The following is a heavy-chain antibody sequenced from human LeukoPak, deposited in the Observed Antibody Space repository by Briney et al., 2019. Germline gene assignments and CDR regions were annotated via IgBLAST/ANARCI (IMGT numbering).Heavy chain of an antibody. CDR2: IKQDGSEK. CDR3: ARDIELRKAAPPGWFDP. J-gene: IGHJ5*02. CDR1: GFTFSSYW. Sequence: GGSLRLSCAASGFTFSSYWMSWVRQAPGKGLEWVASIKQDGSEKYCVDSVKGRFTISRDNANNSLYLQMNSLRADDTAVYYCARDIELRKAAPPGWFDPWGQGALVTVSS. D-gene: IGHD6-6*01. V-gene: IGHV3-7*01.